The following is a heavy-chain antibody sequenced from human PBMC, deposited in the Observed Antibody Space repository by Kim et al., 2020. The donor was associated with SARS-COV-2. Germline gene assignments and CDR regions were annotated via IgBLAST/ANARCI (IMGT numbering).Heavy chain of an antibody. D-gene: IGHD3-3*01. CDR2: ISGSGGST. V-gene: IGHV3-23*01. CDR3: AKVPSGYYTGWTPNDY. CDR1: GFTFSSYA. Sequence: GGSLRLSCAASGFTFSSYAMSWVRQAPGKGLEWVSAISGSGGSTYYADSVKGRFTISRDNSKNTLYLQMNSLRAEDTAVYYCAKVPSGYYTGWTPNDYWGQGTLVTVSS. J-gene: IGHJ4*02.